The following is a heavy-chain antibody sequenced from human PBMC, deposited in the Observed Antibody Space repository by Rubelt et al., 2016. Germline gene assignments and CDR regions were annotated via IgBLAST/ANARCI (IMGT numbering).Heavy chain of an antibody. V-gene: IGHV4-38-2*02. D-gene: IGHD3-10*01. J-gene: IGHJ4*02. CDR3: ARPTGASSAAGSFLV. CDR1: GYSINNGYY. CDR2: FFHDGST. Sequence: QLQLQESGPGLVKPSETLSLTCTVSGYSINNGYYWGWIRQPPGKGLEWIASFFHDGSTKYNPSLKGRVTRSKDGSKNQFSLNLSSVPAADTAVYYCARPTGASSAAGSFLVWGQGTLVTVSS.